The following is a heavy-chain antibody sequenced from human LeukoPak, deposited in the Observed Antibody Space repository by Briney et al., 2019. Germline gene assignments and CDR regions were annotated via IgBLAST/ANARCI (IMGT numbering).Heavy chain of an antibody. CDR1: GYTFTSYY. D-gene: IGHD6-19*01. CDR3: AREYRAYSSGWFFDY. V-gene: IGHV1-2*02. Sequence: ASVKVSCKASGYTFTSYYMHWVRQAPGQGLEWMGRINPNSGGTNYAQKFQGRVTMTRDTSISTAYMEVSRLRSDDTAVYYCAREYRAYSSGWFFDYWGQGTLVTVSS. J-gene: IGHJ4*02. CDR2: INPNSGGT.